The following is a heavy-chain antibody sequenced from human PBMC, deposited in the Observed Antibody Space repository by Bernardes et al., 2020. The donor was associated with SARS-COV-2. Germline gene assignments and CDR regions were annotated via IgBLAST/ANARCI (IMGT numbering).Heavy chain of an antibody. CDR1: GGSISSYY. J-gene: IGHJ4*02. D-gene: IGHD3-3*01. CDR2: IYYSGST. CDR3: ARARGDFGVVITYYFDY. Sequence: SEPLSLTCTVSGGSISSYYWSWIRKPPGKGLEWIEYIYYSGSTNYNPSLKSRVTISVDTSKNQFSLKLSSVTAADTAVYYCARARGDFGVVITYYFDYWGQGTLVTVSS. V-gene: IGHV4-59*01.